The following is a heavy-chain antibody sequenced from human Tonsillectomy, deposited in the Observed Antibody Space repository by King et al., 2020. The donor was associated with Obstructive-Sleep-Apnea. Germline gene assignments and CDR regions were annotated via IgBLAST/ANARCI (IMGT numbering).Heavy chain of an antibody. J-gene: IGHJ6*02. D-gene: IGHD6-19*01. CDR1: GDSVSSNSAA. CDR3: AREGGKQWLVGFYYYGMDV. Sequence: QVQLQQSGPGLLKPSQTLSLTCAISGDSVSSNSAAWNWIRQSPSRGLEWLGRTYFRSTWYNDYAVSVKSRITLNPDPSTNQFSLQLNSVTSEDTAVYYCAREGGKQWLVGFYYYGMDVWGQGTTVTVSS. CDR2: TYFRSTWYN. V-gene: IGHV6-1*01.